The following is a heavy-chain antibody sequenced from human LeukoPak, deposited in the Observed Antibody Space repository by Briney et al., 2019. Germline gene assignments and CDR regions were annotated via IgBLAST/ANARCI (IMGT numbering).Heavy chain of an antibody. J-gene: IGHJ4*02. CDR2: INHSGST. CDR3: ARRATNSSGSYYFDY. Sequence: SETLSLTCAVYGGSFSGYYWSWLRQPPGKGLEWIGEINHSGSTNYNPSLKSRVTISVDTSKNQFSLKLSSVTAADTAVYYCARRATNSSGSYYFDYWGQGTLVTVSS. CDR1: GGSFSGYY. D-gene: IGHD3-22*01. V-gene: IGHV4-34*01.